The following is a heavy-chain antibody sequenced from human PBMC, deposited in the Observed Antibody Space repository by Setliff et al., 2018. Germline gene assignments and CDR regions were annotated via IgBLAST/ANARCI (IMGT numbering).Heavy chain of an antibody. J-gene: IGHJ6*03. CDR1: GESFSNNY. Sequence: SETLSLTCSVYGESFSNNYWSWIRQTPGKGLEWIGESNHGGSTSYHPSLKSRVSISVDESKTQFSLNLYSVTAADTATYYCARDKWVLVRTHNYYYVDIWGKGTTVTVSS. CDR3: ARDKWVLVRTHNYYYVDI. D-gene: IGHD3-10*01. CDR2: SNHGGST. V-gene: IGHV4-34*01.